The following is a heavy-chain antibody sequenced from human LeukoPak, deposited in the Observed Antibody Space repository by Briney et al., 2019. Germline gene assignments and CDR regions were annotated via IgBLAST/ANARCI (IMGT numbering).Heavy chain of an antibody. CDR1: GFTFSSYG. CDR3: AKVTQQWLVLGNFDY. Sequence: GGSLRLSCAASGFTFSSYGMSWVRQAPGKGLEWVSAISGSGGSTYYADSVKGRFTISRDNSKNTLYLQMNSLRAEDTAVYYCAKVTQQWLVLGNFDYWGQGTLVTVSS. J-gene: IGHJ4*02. D-gene: IGHD6-19*01. V-gene: IGHV3-23*01. CDR2: ISGSGGST.